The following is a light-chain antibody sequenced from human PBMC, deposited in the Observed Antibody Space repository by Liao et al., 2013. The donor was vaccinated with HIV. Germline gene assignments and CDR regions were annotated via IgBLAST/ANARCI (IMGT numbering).Light chain of an antibody. CDR1: KLGDKY. CDR2: QDT. Sequence: YELTQPPSVSVSPGQTATITCSGDKLGDKYACWYQQKPGQSPVLVIFQDTKRPSGIPERFSGSKSANTATLTISRVEAGDEADYYCQVWDRSGDPSYVFGTGTKVTV. J-gene: IGLJ1*01. V-gene: IGLV3-1*01. CDR3: QVWDRSGDPSYV.